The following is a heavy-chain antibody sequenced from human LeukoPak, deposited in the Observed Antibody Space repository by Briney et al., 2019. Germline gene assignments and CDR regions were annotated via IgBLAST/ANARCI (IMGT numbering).Heavy chain of an antibody. D-gene: IGHD5-18*01. Sequence: RGYLRLSCASSGVAFISYSMNWVRQAPGKGLEWVSSIGSSSSYIYYADSVKGRFTISRDNAKNSLHLQMNSLRAEDTAVYYCAASTKHTAMVDYWGQGTLVTVSS. V-gene: IGHV3-21*01. CDR2: IGSSSSYI. CDR1: GVAFISYS. CDR3: AASTKHTAMVDY. J-gene: IGHJ4*02.